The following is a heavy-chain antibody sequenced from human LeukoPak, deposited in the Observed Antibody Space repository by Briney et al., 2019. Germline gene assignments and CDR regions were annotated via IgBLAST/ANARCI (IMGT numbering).Heavy chain of an antibody. D-gene: IGHD3-22*01. Sequence: GGSLRLSCEASGFTFSSYGIHWVRQAPDKGLEWVAVVSYDGSDKYYADSVKGRFTISRDNSKNTLYLQMNSLRAEDTAVYYCATPLDYFDTSGYHQGGDWGQGTLVTVSS. V-gene: IGHV3-30*03. J-gene: IGHJ4*02. CDR3: ATPLDYFDTSGYHQGGD. CDR2: VSYDGSDK. CDR1: GFTFSSYG.